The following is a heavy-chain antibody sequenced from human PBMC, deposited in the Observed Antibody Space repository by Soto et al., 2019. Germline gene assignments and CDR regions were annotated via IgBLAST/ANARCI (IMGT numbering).Heavy chain of an antibody. V-gene: IGHV3-74*01. CDR1: GFTVSNYW. J-gene: IGHJ6*02. CDR2: IKNDGTT. Sequence: GGSLRLSCAASGFTVSNYWMNWVRQAPGKGLVWVSHIKNDGTTSYADSVEGRFTVSRDDAKNSFYLQMNSLRADDTAVYYCAKDXGEEGLKFLQWFGGMDVWGHGTTVTVSS. D-gene: IGHD3-3*01. CDR3: AKDXGEEGLKFLQWFGGMDV.